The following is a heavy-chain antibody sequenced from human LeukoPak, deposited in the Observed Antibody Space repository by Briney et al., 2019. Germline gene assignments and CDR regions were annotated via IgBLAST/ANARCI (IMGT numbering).Heavy chain of an antibody. V-gene: IGHV1-2*02. CDR3: ARIGISARGTNFHH. Sequence: ASVKVSCKTSGYSFIDYYIHWVRQAPGQGLEWMGWINSNSADTNYAQNFQGRVTMTRDTSISTAYMELSTLRSDDTALYYCARIGISARGTNFHHWGQGTLVTVSS. D-gene: IGHD6-13*01. CDR1: GYSFIDYY. J-gene: IGHJ1*01. CDR2: INSNSADT.